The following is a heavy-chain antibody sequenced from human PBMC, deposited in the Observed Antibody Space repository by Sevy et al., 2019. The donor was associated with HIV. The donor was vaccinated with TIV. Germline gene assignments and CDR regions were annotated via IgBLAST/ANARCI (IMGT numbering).Heavy chain of an antibody. V-gene: IGHV3-21*01. J-gene: IGHJ4*02. Sequence: GGSLRLSCAASGFTFSTYNMNWVRQAPGKGLEWVSSISSVGRYIDYADSVKGRFTISRDDAEDSLHLQMNNLRAEDTAVYYCARGPFYLRFLEAGDYWGQGILVTVSS. D-gene: IGHD3-3*01. CDR3: ARGPFYLRFLEAGDY. CDR1: GFTFSTYN. CDR2: ISSVGRYI.